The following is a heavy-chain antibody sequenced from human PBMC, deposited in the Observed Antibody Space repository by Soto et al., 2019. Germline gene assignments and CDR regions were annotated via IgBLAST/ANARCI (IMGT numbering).Heavy chain of an antibody. J-gene: IGHJ6*02. V-gene: IGHV1-8*01. CDR2: MNPNSGNT. CDR3: ARGVGDIVVVQATYGMDV. D-gene: IGHD2-2*01. Sequence: QVQLGQSWAEVKKPGASVKVSCKASGYTFTSYDSNWVRQATGQGREWMGWMNPNSGNTGYAQKFQGRVTMPGNTSISTAYMELSSLRSEDTAVYYCARGVGDIVVVQATYGMDVWGQGTTVTVSS. CDR1: GYTFTSYD.